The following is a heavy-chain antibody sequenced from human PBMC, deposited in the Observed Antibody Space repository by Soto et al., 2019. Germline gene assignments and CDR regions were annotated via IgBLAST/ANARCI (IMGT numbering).Heavy chain of an antibody. J-gene: IGHJ4*02. D-gene: IGHD2-15*01. Sequence: SETLSLTCTVSGGSISSYYWSWIRQPPGKGLEWIGYIYYSGSTNYNPSLKSRVTISVDTSKNQFSLKLSSVTAADTAVYYCARHGHRDCSGGSCYFEWNYWGQGTLVTVSS. CDR1: GGSISSYY. CDR2: IYYSGST. CDR3: ARHGHRDCSGGSCYFEWNY. V-gene: IGHV4-59*08.